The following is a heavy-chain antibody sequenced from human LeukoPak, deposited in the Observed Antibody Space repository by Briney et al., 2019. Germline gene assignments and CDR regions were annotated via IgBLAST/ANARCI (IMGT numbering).Heavy chain of an antibody. CDR3: AKDRLFLNYYDSSGYYYDWFDP. CDR1: GFTFSNAW. J-gene: IGHJ5*02. CDR2: ISGSGGST. D-gene: IGHD3-22*01. Sequence: GGSLRLSCAASGFTFSNAWMSWVRQAPGKGLEWVSAISGSGGSTYYADSVKGRFTISRDNSKNTLYLQMNSLRAEDTAVYYCAKDRLFLNYYDSSGYYYDWFDPWGQGTLVTVSS. V-gene: IGHV3-23*01.